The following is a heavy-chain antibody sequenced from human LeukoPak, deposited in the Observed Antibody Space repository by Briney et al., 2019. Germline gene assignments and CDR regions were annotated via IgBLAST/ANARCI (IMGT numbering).Heavy chain of an antibody. CDR1: GGSISSYH. D-gene: IGHD3-3*01. CDR2: ISTSGSA. Sequence: PSETLSLTCTVSGGSISSYHWSWIRQSAGKGLEWIGRISTSGSASYNPPLKSRLTMPVDTSKNQFSLTLSSVTAADTAVYYCARSSTITIFGVINWFDPWGQGTLVTVSS. CDR3: ARSSTITIFGVINWFDP. V-gene: IGHV4-4*07. J-gene: IGHJ5*02.